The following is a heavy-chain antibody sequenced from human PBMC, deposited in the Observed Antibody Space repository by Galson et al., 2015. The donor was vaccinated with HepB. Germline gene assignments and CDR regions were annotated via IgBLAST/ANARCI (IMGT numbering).Heavy chain of an antibody. J-gene: IGHJ4*02. CDR2: IRESGATT. V-gene: IGHV3-23*01. CDR3: AKEVAARGRPNFDY. D-gene: IGHD6-6*01. Sequence: SLRLSCAASGFTFSSFAMSWVRQTPGKGLEWVSGIRESGATTYYRGSVKGRFVISRDNSKNTLYLQMNSLGVEDTAVYYCAKEVAARGRPNFDYWGQGTLVTVSS. CDR1: GFTFSSFA.